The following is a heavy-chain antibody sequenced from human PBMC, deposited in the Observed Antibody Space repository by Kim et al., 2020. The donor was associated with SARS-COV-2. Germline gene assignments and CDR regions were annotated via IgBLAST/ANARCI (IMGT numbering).Heavy chain of an antibody. Sequence: SETLSLTCTVSGGSISSGDYYWSWIRQPPGKGLEWIGYIYYSGSTYYNPSLKSRVTISVDTSKNQFSLKLSSVTAADTAVYYCARGYGSGSFLLDYWGQGTLVTVSS. CDR3: ARGYGSGSFLLDY. CDR2: IYYSGST. J-gene: IGHJ4*02. D-gene: IGHD3-10*01. V-gene: IGHV4-30-4*01. CDR1: GGSISSGDYY.